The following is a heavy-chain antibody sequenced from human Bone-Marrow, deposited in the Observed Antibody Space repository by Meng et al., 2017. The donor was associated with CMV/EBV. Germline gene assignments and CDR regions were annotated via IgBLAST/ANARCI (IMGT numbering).Heavy chain of an antibody. V-gene: IGHV3-49*04. CDR3: TRGLAPYPG. CDR2: IRSKAYGGTT. D-gene: IGHD2-15*01. Sequence: GESLKISCTASGFTFGDYAMSWVRQAPGKGLEWVGFIRSKAYGGTTEYAASVKGRFTISRDDSKSIAYLQMNSLKTEDTAVYYCTRGLAPYPGWGHGTLVTVSS. J-gene: IGHJ4*01. CDR1: GFTFGDYA.